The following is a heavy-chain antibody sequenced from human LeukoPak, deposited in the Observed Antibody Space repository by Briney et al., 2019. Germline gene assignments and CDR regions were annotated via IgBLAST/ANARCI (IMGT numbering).Heavy chain of an antibody. CDR3: ARGTTTVSLDWYFDL. V-gene: IGHV1-46*01. CDR2: INPRGGST. J-gene: IGHJ2*01. Sequence: ASVKVSCTASGYTFTIYYMHWVRQAPGQGLEWMGIINPRGGSTSYAQKFQGRVTMTRDTSTSTVYMELSSLSSGDTAVYYCARGTTTVSLDWYFDLWGRGTLVTVSS. CDR1: GYTFTIYY. D-gene: IGHD4-17*01.